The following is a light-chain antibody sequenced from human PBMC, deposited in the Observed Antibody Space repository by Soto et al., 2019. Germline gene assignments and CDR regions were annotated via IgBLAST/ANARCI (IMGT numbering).Light chain of an antibody. CDR3: CSYAGSYTFV. V-gene: IGLV2-11*01. Sequence: QSVLTQPRSVSGSPGQSVTISCTGTSSDVGGYNYVSWYQQHPGKAPKLMIYDVSKRPSGVPDRFSGSESGNTASLTISGRQAEDEADYYCCSYAGSYTFVFGGGTKLTVL. CDR2: DVS. CDR1: SSDVGGYNY. J-gene: IGLJ2*01.